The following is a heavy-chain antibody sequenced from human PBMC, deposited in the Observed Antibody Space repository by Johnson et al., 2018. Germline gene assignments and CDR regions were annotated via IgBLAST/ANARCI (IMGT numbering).Heavy chain of an antibody. D-gene: IGHD1-26*01. CDR3: AKGSGRYSFSYQYYYMDV. CDR1: GFTFSSYG. J-gene: IGHJ6*03. Sequence: EVQLVETGGGVVQPGRSXRLSCAASGFTFSSYGMTWVRQAPGKGLEWVSAISGSGGSTFYADSGEGRLTISRDTSKNTLYHQMNSLRAEDTALYYWAKGSGRYSFSYQYYYMDVWGKGTTVTVSS. CDR2: ISGSGGST. V-gene: IGHV3-23*04.